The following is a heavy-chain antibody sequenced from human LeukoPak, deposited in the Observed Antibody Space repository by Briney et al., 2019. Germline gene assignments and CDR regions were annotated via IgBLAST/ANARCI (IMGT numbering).Heavy chain of an antibody. V-gene: IGHV3-33*01. Sequence: GGSLRLSCAASGFTFSSYGMHWVRQAPGKGLEWVAVIWYDGSNKYYADSVKGRFTISRDNSKNTLYLQMNSLRAEDTAVYYCAGVMTTADAFDIWGQGTMVTVSS. D-gene: IGHD3-22*01. CDR2: IWYDGSNK. CDR3: AGVMTTADAFDI. CDR1: GFTFSSYG. J-gene: IGHJ3*02.